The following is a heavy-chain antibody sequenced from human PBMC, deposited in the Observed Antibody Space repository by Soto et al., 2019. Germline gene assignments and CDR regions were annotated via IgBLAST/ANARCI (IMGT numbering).Heavy chain of an antibody. CDR3: AKGSCSGSSCEKLNPFRVKYYYNGMDV. CDR2: ISYDGSNK. J-gene: IGHJ6*02. D-gene: IGHD2-2*01. V-gene: IGHV3-30*18. Sequence: GGSLRLSCAASGFTFSSYGMHWVRQAPGKGLEWVAVISYDGSNKYYADSVKGRFTISRDSSKNTLYLQMISLSAEDTAVYHCAKGSCSGSSCEKLNPFRVKYYYNGMDVWGQGTTLTVSS. CDR1: GFTFSSYG.